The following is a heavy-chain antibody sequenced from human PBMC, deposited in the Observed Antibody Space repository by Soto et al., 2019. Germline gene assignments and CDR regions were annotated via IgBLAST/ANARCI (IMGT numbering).Heavy chain of an antibody. V-gene: IGHV3-7*01. CDR2: IKQDGSDK. D-gene: IGHD6-19*01. Sequence: PGGSLRLSCAASGFTFSSYWMSWVRQAPGKGLEWVANIKQDGSDKYYVDSVKGRFSISRDNAKNSLYLQMNSLRVEDTAVYYCTRVRYTSGWYNYFDYWGQGALVTVSS. CDR3: TRVRYTSGWYNYFDY. CDR1: GFTFSSYW. J-gene: IGHJ4*02.